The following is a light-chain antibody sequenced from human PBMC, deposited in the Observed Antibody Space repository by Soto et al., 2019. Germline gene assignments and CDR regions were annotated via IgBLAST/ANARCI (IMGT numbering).Light chain of an antibody. CDR2: AAS. Sequence: DIVLTQSPATLSLSPGERATLSCRASQSVSSYLAWYQQKPGQAPRLLISAASNRATGIPARFSGGGSRTDFTLTISSLEPEDFATYFCQQSYMDPITFGQGTQLEI. V-gene: IGKV3-11*01. CDR1: QSVSSY. CDR3: QQSYMDPIT. J-gene: IGKJ5*01.